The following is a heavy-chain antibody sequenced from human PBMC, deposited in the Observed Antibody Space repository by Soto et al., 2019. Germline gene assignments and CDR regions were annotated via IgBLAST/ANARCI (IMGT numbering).Heavy chain of an antibody. CDR1: GFSLPTDRVG. J-gene: IGHJ4*02. CDR2: IYWDDSK. D-gene: IGHD1-26*01. CDR3: AHAYGGRSLY. Sequence: QITLKESGPTLVKPTQTLTLTCTFSGFSLPTDRVGVGWIRQPPGKALEWLAVIYWDDSKTYRPSLKSRLTLTKDTSKNPVALTMTDMHPVDTATYYCAHAYGGRSLYWGQGTLVTVSS. V-gene: IGHV2-5*02.